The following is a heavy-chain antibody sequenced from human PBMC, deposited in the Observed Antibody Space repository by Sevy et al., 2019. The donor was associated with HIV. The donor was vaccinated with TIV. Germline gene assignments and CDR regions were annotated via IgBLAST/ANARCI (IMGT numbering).Heavy chain of an antibody. CDR3: VKGTMEAIMDLHDPLDI. D-gene: IGHD3-10*01. CDR2: ITWSSNSI. Sequence: GGSLRLSCAASGFTFDEYAMFWVRQVPGKGLEWVSGITWSSNSIDYGDSVKGRFTISRDNAKNSLYLQMNSLRVEDTAFYYCVKGTMEAIMDLHDPLDIWGQGTMVTVSS. V-gene: IGHV3-9*01. J-gene: IGHJ3*02. CDR1: GFTFDEYA.